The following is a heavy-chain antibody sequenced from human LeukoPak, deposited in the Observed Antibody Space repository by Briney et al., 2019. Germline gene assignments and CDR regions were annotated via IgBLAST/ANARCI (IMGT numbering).Heavy chain of an antibody. Sequence: SETLSLTCTVSGGSISSSSYYWGWIRQPPGKGLEWIGEIYHSGSTNYNPSLKSRVTISVDKSKNQFSLKLSSVTAADTAVYYCARVRYFDWLSWGQGTLVTVSS. CDR1: GGSISSSSYY. CDR3: ARVRYFDWLS. D-gene: IGHD3-9*01. J-gene: IGHJ4*02. CDR2: IYHSGST. V-gene: IGHV4-39*07.